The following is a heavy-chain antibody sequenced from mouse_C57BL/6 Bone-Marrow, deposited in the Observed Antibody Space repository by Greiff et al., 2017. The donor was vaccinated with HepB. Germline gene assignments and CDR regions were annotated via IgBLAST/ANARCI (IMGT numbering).Heavy chain of an antibody. V-gene: IGHV1-42*01. CDR2: INPSTGGT. CDR1: GYSFTGYY. CDR3: ARSRAWFAY. Sequence: VQLKESGPELVKPGASVKISCKASGYSFTGYYMNWVKQSPEKSLEWIGEINPSTGGTTYNQKFKAKATLTVDKSSSTAYMQLKSLTSEDSAVYYCARSRAWFAYWGQGTLVTVSA. J-gene: IGHJ3*01.